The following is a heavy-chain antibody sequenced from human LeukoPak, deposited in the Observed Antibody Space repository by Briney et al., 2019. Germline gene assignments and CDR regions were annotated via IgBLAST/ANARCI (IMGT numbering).Heavy chain of an antibody. V-gene: IGHV4-59*01. D-gene: IGHD4-17*01. J-gene: IGHJ5*02. Sequence: SETLSLTCTVSGGSISSYYWSWIRQPPGKGLEWIGYIYYSGSTNYNPSLKSRVTISVDTSKNQFSLKLSSVTAADTAVYYCARTRISAKGKTVTTLNWFDPWGQGTLVTVSS. CDR1: GGSISSYY. CDR3: ARTRISAKGKTVTTLNWFDP. CDR2: IYYSGST.